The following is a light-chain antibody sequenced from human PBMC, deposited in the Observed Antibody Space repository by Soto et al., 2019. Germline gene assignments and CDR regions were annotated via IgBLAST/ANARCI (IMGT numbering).Light chain of an antibody. CDR1: SSDVGSYNR. V-gene: IGLV2-18*02. J-gene: IGLJ1*01. Sequence: QSAQTQPPSVSGSPGQSVAISCSGTSSDVGSYNRVSWYQQPPGTAPKLMIYDVNNRPSGVPDRFSGSKSGNTASLTISGLQAEDEADYYCSSFTSSNTYVFGIGTKLTVL. CDR2: DVN. CDR3: SSFTSSNTYV.